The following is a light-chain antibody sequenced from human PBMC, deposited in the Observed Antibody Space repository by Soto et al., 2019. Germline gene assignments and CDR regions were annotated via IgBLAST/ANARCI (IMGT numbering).Light chain of an antibody. Sequence: SYELTQPSSVSVSPGQTARITCSGDVLAKKYARWFQQKPGQAPVLVIYKDSERPSGFPERFSGSSSGTTVTLTISGAQVEDEADYYCYSAADNTFGGGTKVTVL. V-gene: IGLV3-27*01. J-gene: IGLJ2*01. CDR3: YSAADNT. CDR2: KDS. CDR1: VLAKKY.